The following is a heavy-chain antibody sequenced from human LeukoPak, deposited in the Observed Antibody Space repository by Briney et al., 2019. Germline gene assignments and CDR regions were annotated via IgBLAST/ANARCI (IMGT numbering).Heavy chain of an antibody. CDR3: ARYHLGSYLKDPFDY. J-gene: IGHJ4*02. Sequence: GGSLRLSXEASGFFFGGHAMNWLRQTPGKGPEWIAFITKDSDRVYYAESVEGRFTVSRDNAKNSLYLQMSSLRVEDTAIYYCARYHLGSYLKDPFDYWGQGSVVTVSS. V-gene: IGHV3-48*01. D-gene: IGHD3-10*01. CDR1: GFFFGGHA. CDR2: ITKDSDRV.